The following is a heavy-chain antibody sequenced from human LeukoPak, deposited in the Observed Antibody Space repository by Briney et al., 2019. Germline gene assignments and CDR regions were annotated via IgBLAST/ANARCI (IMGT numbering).Heavy chain of an antibody. Sequence: SAKVSCKASGGTFSSYAISWVRQAPGQGLEWMGGIIPIFGTANYAQKFQGRVTITTDESTSTAYMELSSLRSEDTAVYYCARGDPGAARSYYYMDVWGKGTTVTVSS. D-gene: IGHD6-6*01. V-gene: IGHV1-69*05. J-gene: IGHJ6*03. CDR2: IIPIFGTA. CDR3: ARGDPGAARSYYYMDV. CDR1: GGTFSSYA.